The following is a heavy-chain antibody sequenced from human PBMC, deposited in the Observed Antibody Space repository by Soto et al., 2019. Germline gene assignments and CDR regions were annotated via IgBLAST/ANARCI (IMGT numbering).Heavy chain of an antibody. CDR2: IYWDDDK. V-gene: IGHV2-5*02. J-gene: IGHJ4*02. CDR3: ARMGRYYDILTGYSWTIDY. D-gene: IGHD3-9*01. CDR1: GFSLSTSGVG. Sequence: ESGPTLVNPTQTLTLTCTFSGFSLSTSGVGVGWIRQPPGKALEWLALIYWDDDKRYSPSLKSRLTITKDTSKNQVVLTMTNMDPVDTATYYCARMGRYYDILTGYSWTIDYWGQGTLVTVSS.